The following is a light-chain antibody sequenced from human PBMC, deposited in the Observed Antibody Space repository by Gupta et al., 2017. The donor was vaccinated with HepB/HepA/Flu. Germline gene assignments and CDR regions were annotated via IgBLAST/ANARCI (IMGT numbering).Light chain of an antibody. CDR1: QSVSSS. CDR3: QQYGSSRRS. CDR2: GSS. J-gene: IGKJ2*04. V-gene: IGKV3-20*01. Sequence: EIVLTQSPGTVSLSPGERATLSCRASQSVSSSLAWYQQKPVQAPRLLIYGSSSRATGIPDRFSGSGSGTDFTLTISRLEPEDFAVYYCQQYGSSRRSFGQGTKLEIK.